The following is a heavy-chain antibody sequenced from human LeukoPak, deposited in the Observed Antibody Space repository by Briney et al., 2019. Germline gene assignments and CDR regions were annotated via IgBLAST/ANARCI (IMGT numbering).Heavy chain of an antibody. CDR3: RSSGYPFDY. J-gene: IGHJ4*02. D-gene: IGHD3-22*01. Sequence: SETLSLTCAVYGGSFSGYYWSWIRQPPGKGLEWIGEINHSGSTNYNPSLKSRVTISVDTSKNQFSLKLSSVTAVDTAVYYCRSSGYPFDYWGQGTLVTVSS. CDR1: GGSFSGYY. V-gene: IGHV4-34*01. CDR2: INHSGST.